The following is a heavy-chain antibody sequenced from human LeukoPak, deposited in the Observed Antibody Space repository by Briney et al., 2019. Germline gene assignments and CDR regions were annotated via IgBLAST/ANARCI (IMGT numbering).Heavy chain of an antibody. Sequence: KASETLSLTCTVSGGSISTSSYYWGWVRQPRGKGLEWLGNIYYSRRTFYNPSLKGRVTLSVDPSKNQFSLKLSSVPAPHTAVYFCARYRSSWY. CDR3: ARYRSSWY. D-gene: IGHD6-13*01. J-gene: IGHJ2*01. CDR2: IYYSRRT. V-gene: IGHV4-39*01. CDR1: GGSISTSSYY.